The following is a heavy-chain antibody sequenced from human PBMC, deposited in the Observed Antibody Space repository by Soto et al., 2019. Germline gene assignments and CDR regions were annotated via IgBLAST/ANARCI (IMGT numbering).Heavy chain of an antibody. CDR2: IHASGNT. D-gene: IGHD6-19*01. Sequence: LSLTCSVSGGSLNNFYRNWIRQTAGKGLEWIGRIHASGNTNYNPSLKSRATLSVDTSKNQFSLKVRSVTAADTAVYYCARSSHKESWFDPWGQGTLVTVSS. V-gene: IGHV4-4*07. CDR3: ARSSHKESWFDP. CDR1: GGSLNNFY. J-gene: IGHJ5*02.